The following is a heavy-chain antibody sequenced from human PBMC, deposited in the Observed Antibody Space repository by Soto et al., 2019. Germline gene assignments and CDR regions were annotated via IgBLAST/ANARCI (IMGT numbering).Heavy chain of an antibody. D-gene: IGHD1-1*01. CDR1: GGTFSSYA. CDR3: ARSGTQPPDYFDY. J-gene: IGHJ4*02. Sequence: GASVKVSCKASGGTFSSYAISWVRQAPGQGLEWMGGIIPIFGTANYAQKFQGRVTITADESTSTAYMELSSLRSEDTAVYYCARSGTQPPDYFDYWGQGTLVTVSS. CDR2: IIPIFGTA. V-gene: IGHV1-69*13.